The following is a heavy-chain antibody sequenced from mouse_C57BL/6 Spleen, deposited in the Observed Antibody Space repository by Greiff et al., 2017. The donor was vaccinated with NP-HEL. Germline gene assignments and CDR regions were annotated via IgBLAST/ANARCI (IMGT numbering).Heavy chain of an antibody. CDR3: ARPVTGLHWYFDV. D-gene: IGHD4-1*01. V-gene: IGHV5-17*01. CDR1: GFTFSDYG. Sequence: EVHLVESGGGLVKPGGSLKLSCAASGFTFSDYGMHWVRQAPEKGLDWVAYISSGSSTIYYADTVKGRFTISRDNAKNTLFLQMTSLRSEDTAMYYCARPVTGLHWYFDVWGTGTTVTVSS. J-gene: IGHJ1*03. CDR2: ISSGSSTI.